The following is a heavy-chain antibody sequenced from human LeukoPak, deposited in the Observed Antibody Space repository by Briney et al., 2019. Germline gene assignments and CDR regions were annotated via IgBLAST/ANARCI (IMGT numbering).Heavy chain of an antibody. CDR1: GGSICSYY. D-gene: IGHD3-10*01. V-gene: IGHV4-59*08. J-gene: IGHJ5*02. CDR2: IYYSGST. Sequence: SETLSLTCTVSGGSICSYYWSWIREPPGKGVEWIGYIYYSGSTNYNPSLKSRVTISVDTSKNQFSLKLSSVTAADTAVYYCARVALLYGSGSQEWFDPWGQGTLVTVSS. CDR3: ARVALLYGSGSQEWFDP.